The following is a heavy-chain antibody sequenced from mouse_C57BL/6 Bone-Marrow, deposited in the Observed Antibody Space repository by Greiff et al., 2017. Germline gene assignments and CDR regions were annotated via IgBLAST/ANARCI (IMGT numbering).Heavy chain of an antibody. CDR1: GYTFTSYW. Sequence: VQLQQPGAELVKPGASVKMSCKASGYTFTSYWITWVKQRPGQGLEWIGDIYPGSGSTNYNEKFKSKATLTVDTSSSTAYMQLSSLTSEDSAVYYCARPFYGSSHGGAMDYWGQGTSVTVSS. CDR3: ARPFYGSSHGGAMDY. J-gene: IGHJ4*01. V-gene: IGHV1-55*01. D-gene: IGHD1-1*01. CDR2: IYPGSGST.